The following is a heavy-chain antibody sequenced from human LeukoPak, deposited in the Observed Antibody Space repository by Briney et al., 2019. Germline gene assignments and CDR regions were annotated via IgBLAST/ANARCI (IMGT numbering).Heavy chain of an antibody. CDR2: IIPIFGTA. CDR1: GGTFGSYA. CDR3: ASVLGYCSGGSCYETYYYMDV. J-gene: IGHJ6*03. Sequence: SVKVSCKASGGTFGSYATSWVRQAPGQGLEWMGGIIPIFGTANYAQKFQGRVTITADESTSTAYMELSSLRSEDTAVYYCASVLGYCSGGSCYETYYYMDVWGKGTTVTVSS. V-gene: IGHV1-69*01. D-gene: IGHD2-15*01.